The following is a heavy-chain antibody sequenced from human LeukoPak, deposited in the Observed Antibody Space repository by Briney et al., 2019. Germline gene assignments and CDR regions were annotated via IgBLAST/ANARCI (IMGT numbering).Heavy chain of an antibody. J-gene: IGHJ4*02. Sequence: ASVKVSCKASGYTFTSYDINWVRQATGQGLEWMGWMNPNSGNTGYAQKFRGRVTMTRNTSISTAYMELSSLRSDDTAVYYCARANVGAFDYWGQGTLVSVSS. CDR1: GYTFTSYD. CDR2: MNPNSGNT. D-gene: IGHD1-26*01. V-gene: IGHV1-8*01. CDR3: ARANVGAFDY.